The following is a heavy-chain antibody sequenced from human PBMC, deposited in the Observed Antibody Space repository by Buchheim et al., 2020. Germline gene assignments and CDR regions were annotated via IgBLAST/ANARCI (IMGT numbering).Heavy chain of an antibody. D-gene: IGHD2-15*01. V-gene: IGHV1-2*06. Sequence: QVQLVQSGAEVKKPGASVKVSCKASGYTFTGYYMHWVRQAPGQGLEWMGRINPNSGGTNYAQKFQGRVTMTRDTSISTAYMELSRLRSDDTAVYYCARVEGYCSGGSCYAYYYYGMDVWGQGTT. CDR2: INPNSGGT. CDR1: GYTFTGYY. J-gene: IGHJ6*02. CDR3: ARVEGYCSGGSCYAYYYYGMDV.